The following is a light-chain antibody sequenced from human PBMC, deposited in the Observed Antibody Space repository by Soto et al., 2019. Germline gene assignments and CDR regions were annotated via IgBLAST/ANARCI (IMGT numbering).Light chain of an antibody. CDR2: GAS. V-gene: IGKV3-20*01. J-gene: IGKJ4*01. Sequence: EIILTQSPATLSLSPGERATLSCRASQTVSSNYLAWCQQRPGQAPRLLIYGASSRATGIPDRFSGSGSGTDFTLTISRLEPEDFAVYYCQQYGSSPLTFGGGTKVDIK. CDR3: QQYGSSPLT. CDR1: QTVSSNY.